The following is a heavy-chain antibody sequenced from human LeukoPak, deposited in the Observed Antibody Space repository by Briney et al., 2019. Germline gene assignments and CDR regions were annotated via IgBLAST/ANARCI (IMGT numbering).Heavy chain of an antibody. CDR3: AKASIRYSSSWYYFDY. D-gene: IGHD6-13*01. CDR1: GFTFSSYA. CDR2: ISYDGSNK. J-gene: IGHJ4*02. Sequence: GGSLRLSCAASGFTFSSYAMHWVRQAPGKGLEWVAVISYDGSNKYYADSVKGRFTISRDNSKNTLYLQMNSLRAEDTAVYYCAKASIRYSSSWYYFDYWGQGTLVTVSS. V-gene: IGHV3-30*04.